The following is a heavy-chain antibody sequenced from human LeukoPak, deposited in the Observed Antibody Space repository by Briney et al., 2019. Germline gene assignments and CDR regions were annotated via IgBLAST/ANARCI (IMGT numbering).Heavy chain of an antibody. CDR3: AKDPEDDFGDYLDY. Sequence: GGSLRLSCAASGFTFSSYWMHWVRQAPGKGLVWVSRINSDGSSTYYADFVKGRFTISRDNSKNTLYLQMNSLRAEDTAVYNCAKDPEDDFGDYLDYWGQGTLVTVSS. D-gene: IGHD4-17*01. CDR1: GFTFSSYW. CDR2: INSDGSST. V-gene: IGHV3-74*01. J-gene: IGHJ4*02.